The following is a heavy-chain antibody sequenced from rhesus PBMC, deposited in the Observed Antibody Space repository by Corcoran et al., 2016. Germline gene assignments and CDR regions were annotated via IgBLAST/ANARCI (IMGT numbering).Heavy chain of an antibody. V-gene: IGHV3-54*02. CDR1: GFPFNMYG. J-gene: IGHJ4*01. CDR3: TRFDY. Sequence: EVQLVESGRGLVQPGGSLSLSCEGSGFPFNMYGFLWVRQAPRKGLEWVAVISSDGSTKYLADSVKDRFTISRDNSNNMVYLQMNNLKLEDTAVYYCTRFDYWGQGVVVTVSS. CDR2: ISSDGSTK.